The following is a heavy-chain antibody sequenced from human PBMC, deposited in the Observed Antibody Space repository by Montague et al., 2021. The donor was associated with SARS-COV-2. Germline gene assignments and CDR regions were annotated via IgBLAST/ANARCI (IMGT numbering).Heavy chain of an antibody. CDR1: GGSISSYY. J-gene: IGHJ6*02. Sequence: SETLSLTCTVSGGSISSYYWSWIRQPPGKGLEWIGYIYYSGSTNYNPSLKSRVTISVDTSKNQFSLKLSSVTAADTAVYYCARVGMVRGVNPHYYYGMDVWGQGTTVTVSS. V-gene: IGHV4-59*01. CDR2: IYYSGST. D-gene: IGHD3-10*01. CDR3: ARVGMVRGVNPHYYYGMDV.